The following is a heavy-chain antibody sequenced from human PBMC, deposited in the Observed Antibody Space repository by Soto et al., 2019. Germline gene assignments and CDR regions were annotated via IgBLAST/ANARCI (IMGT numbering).Heavy chain of an antibody. V-gene: IGHV1-46*01. CDR2: INPSVGST. CDR1: GYSSTSYY. Sequence: ASVKVSCKASGYSSTSYYMYWVRQAPGQGLEWVGVINPSVGSTNYAQKFQGRVTMTRDTSTSTVYMELSSLRSEDTAVYYCARDPDYYGMDVWGQGTTVTVSS. J-gene: IGHJ6*02. CDR3: ARDPDYYGMDV.